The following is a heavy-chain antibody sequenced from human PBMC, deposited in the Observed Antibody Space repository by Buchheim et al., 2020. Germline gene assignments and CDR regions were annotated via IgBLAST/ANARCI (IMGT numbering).Heavy chain of an antibody. V-gene: IGHV3-30*18. CDR2: TSHDENKK. CDR3: AKEMTLATAGSGYYYGLDV. Sequence: QMHLVESGGGVVQPGGSLRLSCAASGFTFSIYGIHWVRQAPGKGLEWVAVTSHDENKKYYADSVKGRFTISGDKSKNTLYLHMNSLGTEDTAVYYCAKEMTLATAGSGYYYGLDVWGQGTT. D-gene: IGHD6-19*01. CDR1: GFTFSIYG. J-gene: IGHJ6*02.